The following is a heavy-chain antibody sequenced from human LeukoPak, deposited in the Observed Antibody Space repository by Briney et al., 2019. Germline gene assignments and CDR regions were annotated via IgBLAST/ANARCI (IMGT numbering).Heavy chain of an antibody. Sequence: SETLSLTCTVSGGSISSYYWSWIRQPPGKGLEWIGYIYYSGSTNYNPSLKSRVTISVDTSKNQCSLKLSSVTAADTAVYYCARTPYYYDSSGYYFFDYWGQGTLVTVSS. CDR3: ARTPYYYDSSGYYFFDY. CDR2: IYYSGST. V-gene: IGHV4-59*08. D-gene: IGHD3-22*01. CDR1: GGSISSYY. J-gene: IGHJ4*02.